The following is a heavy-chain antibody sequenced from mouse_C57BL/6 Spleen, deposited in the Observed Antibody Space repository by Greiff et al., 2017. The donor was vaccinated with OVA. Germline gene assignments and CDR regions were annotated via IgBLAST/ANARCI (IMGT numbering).Heavy chain of an antibody. CDR2: ILPGSGST. CDR3: ANYYGSNPFGY. J-gene: IGHJ2*01. CDR1: GYTFTGYW. D-gene: IGHD1-1*01. V-gene: IGHV1-9*01. Sequence: QVQLKESGAELMKPGASVKLSCKATGYTFTGYWIEWVKQRPGHGLEWIGEILPGSGSTTYNEKFKGKATFTADTSSNTAYMQLSSLTTEDSAIYYCANYYGSNPFGYWGQGTTLTVSS.